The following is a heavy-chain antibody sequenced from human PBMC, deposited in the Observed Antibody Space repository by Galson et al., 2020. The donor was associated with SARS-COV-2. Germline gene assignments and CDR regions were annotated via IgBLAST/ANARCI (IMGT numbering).Heavy chain of an antibody. CDR2: ISSSSSTI. V-gene: IGHV3-48*02. D-gene: IGHD3-9*01. CDR1: GFTFSSYS. CDR3: ARDQIYFDWLFETTNYDAFDI. J-gene: IGHJ3*02. Sequence: GGSLRLSCAASGFTFSSYSMNWVRQAPGKGLEWVSYISSSSSTIYYADSVKGRFTISRDNAKNSLYLQMNSLRDEDTAVYYCARDQIYFDWLFETTNYDAFDIWGQGTMVTVSS.